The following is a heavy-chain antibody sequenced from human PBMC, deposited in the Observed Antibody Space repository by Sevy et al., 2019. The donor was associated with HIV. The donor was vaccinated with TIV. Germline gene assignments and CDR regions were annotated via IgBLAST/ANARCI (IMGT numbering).Heavy chain of an antibody. Sequence: GGSLRLSCAASAFTFNTYWMTWVRQAPGKGLEWVANIKKDGSEKYYVDSVKGRFTLSRDNAKNSLYLQMNSLRAEDTGVYYCARVAVGTWLPHYYFDYWGQGALVTVSS. D-gene: IGHD6-19*01. CDR1: AFTFNTYW. V-gene: IGHV3-7*01. CDR2: IKKDGSEK. CDR3: ARVAVGTWLPHYYFDY. J-gene: IGHJ4*02.